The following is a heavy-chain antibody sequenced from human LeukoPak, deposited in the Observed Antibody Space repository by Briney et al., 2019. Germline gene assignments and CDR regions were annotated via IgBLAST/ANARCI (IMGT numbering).Heavy chain of an antibody. J-gene: IGHJ6*03. CDR3: ARNLRYCTNGVCSDYYYYMDV. CDR2: IIPIFGTA. CDR1: GGTFSSDA. D-gene: IGHD2-8*01. Sequence: ASVKVSCKASGGTFSSDAISWVRQAPGQGLEWMGGIIPIFGTANYAQKFQGRVTITADESTSTAYMELSSLRSEDTAVYYCARNLRYCTNGVCSDYYYYMDVWGKGTTVTVSS. V-gene: IGHV1-69*13.